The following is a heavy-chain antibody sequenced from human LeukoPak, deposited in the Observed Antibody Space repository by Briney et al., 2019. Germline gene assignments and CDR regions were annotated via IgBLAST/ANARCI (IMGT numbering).Heavy chain of an antibody. CDR2: ISAGGDNT. V-gene: IGHV3-23*01. CDR1: GITFSSYA. D-gene: IGHD6-13*01. Sequence: GGSLRLSCAASGITFSSYAMTWVRQAPGKGLEWVSAISAGGDNTYYADSVKGRFTISRDNSKNTLYLQMNSLRAEDTALYYCAKSASAAGRTYFDSWGQGTLVTVSS. J-gene: IGHJ4*02. CDR3: AKSASAAGRTYFDS.